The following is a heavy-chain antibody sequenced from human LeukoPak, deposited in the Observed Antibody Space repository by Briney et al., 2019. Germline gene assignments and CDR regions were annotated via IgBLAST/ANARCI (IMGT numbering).Heavy chain of an antibody. J-gene: IGHJ3*02. CDR3: ARGRGDGIVVVIATPVDAFDI. D-gene: IGHD2-21*01. CDR1: GGTFSSYA. CDR2: IIPIFGTA. Sequence: ASVKVSCKASGGTFSSYAISWVRQAPGQGLEWMGGIIPIFGTANYAQKFQGRVTITADESTSTAHMGLSSLRSEDTAVYYCARGRGDGIVVVIATPVDAFDIWGQGTMVTVSS. V-gene: IGHV1-69*13.